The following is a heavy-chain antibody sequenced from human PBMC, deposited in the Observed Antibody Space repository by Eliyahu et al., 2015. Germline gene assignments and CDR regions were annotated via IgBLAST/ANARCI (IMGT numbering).Heavy chain of an antibody. CDR1: GFTFSTYS. J-gene: IGHJ6*02. CDR3: AREAAHHYTLDV. D-gene: IGHD2-15*01. V-gene: IGHV3-21*01. Sequence: VQLVESGGGLVKPGGSLRLSCAASGFTFSTYSMNWVRQAPGKGLEWVSSISSSSSFIYYADSVKGRFTISRDNAENSLYLQMNSLRAEDTAVYFCAREAAHHYTLDVWGQGTTVSVSS. CDR2: ISSSSSFI.